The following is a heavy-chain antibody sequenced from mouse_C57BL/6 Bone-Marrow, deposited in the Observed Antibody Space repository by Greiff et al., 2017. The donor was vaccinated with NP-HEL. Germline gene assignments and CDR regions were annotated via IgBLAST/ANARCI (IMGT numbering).Heavy chain of an antibody. CDR2: ISSGSSTI. CDR1: GFTFSDYG. V-gene: IGHV5-17*01. J-gene: IGHJ1*03. Sequence: EVQRVESGGGLVKPGGSLKLSCAASGFTFSDYGMHWVRQAPEKGLEWVAYISSGSSTIYYADTVKGRFTISRDNAKNTLFMQMTSLRSEDTAMYYCARKFYDYHHWYFDVWGTGTTVTVSS. D-gene: IGHD2-4*01. CDR3: ARKFYDYHHWYFDV.